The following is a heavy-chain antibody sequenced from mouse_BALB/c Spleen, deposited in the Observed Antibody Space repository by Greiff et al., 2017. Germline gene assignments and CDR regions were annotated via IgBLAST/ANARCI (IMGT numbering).Heavy chain of an antibody. J-gene: IGHJ4*01. V-gene: IGHV5-6-3*01. CDR3: GYDGYYLYAMDY. CDR2: INSNGGST. CDR1: GITFSSYG. D-gene: IGHD2-3*01. Sequence: DVMLVESGGGLVQPGGSLKLSCAASGITFSSYGMSWVRQTPDKRLELVATINSNGGSTYYPDSVKGRFTISRDNAKNTLYLQMSSLKSEDTAMYYCGYDGYYLYAMDYWGEGTSVTVSS.